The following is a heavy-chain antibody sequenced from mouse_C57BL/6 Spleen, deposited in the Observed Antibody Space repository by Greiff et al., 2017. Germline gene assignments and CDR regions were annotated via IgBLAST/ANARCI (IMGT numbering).Heavy chain of an antibody. Sequence: EVKVVESGGGLVKPGGSLKLSCAASGFTFSSYTMSWVRQTPEKRLEWVATISGGGGNTYYPDSVKGRFTISRDNAKNTLYLQMSSLRSEDTALYYCARQDDSYAMDYWGQGTSVTVSS. CDR1: GFTFSSYT. CDR2: ISGGGGNT. D-gene: IGHD2-4*01. J-gene: IGHJ4*01. CDR3: ARQDDSYAMDY. V-gene: IGHV5-9*01.